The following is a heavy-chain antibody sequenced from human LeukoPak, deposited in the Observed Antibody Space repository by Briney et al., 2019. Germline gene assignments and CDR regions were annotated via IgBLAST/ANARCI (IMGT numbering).Heavy chain of an antibody. Sequence: SETLSLTCTVSGGSLSSSSYYWGWIRQPPGKGLEWIGSIYYSGGTYSNPSLKSRVTISVDTSKNQFSLKLSSVTAADTAVYYRVSGNGTYYSFYGMDVWGQGTTVTVSS. V-gene: IGHV4-39*01. CDR1: GGSLSSSSYY. D-gene: IGHD1-14*01. CDR2: IYYSGGT. CDR3: VSGNGTYYSFYGMDV. J-gene: IGHJ6*02.